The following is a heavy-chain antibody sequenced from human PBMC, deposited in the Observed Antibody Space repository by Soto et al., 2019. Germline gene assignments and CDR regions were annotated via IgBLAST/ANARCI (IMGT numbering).Heavy chain of an antibody. D-gene: IGHD6-19*01. Sequence: PSETLSLTCTVSGGSISSGGYYWSWIRQHPGKGLEWIGYIYYSGSTYYNPSLKSRVTISVDTSKNQFSLKLSSVTAADTAVYYCASGAVAGKGYFDYWGQGTLVTVSS. CDR3: ASGAVAGKGYFDY. CDR1: GGSISSGGYY. J-gene: IGHJ4*02. V-gene: IGHV4-31*03. CDR2: IYYSGST.